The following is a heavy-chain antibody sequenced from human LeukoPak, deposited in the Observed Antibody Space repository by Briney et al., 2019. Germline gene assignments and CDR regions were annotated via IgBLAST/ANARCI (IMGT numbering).Heavy chain of an antibody. CDR3: ARNDYNFDY. CDR1: GFTFSSYE. Sequence: GGSLRLSCEASGFTFSSYEMNWVRQAPGKGLEWVSYISSSGSTIYYADSVQGRFTISRDNAKNSLYLQMSSLRAEDTAVYYCARNDYNFDYWGQGTLVTVSS. D-gene: IGHD3-16*01. CDR2: ISSSGSTI. V-gene: IGHV3-48*03. J-gene: IGHJ4*02.